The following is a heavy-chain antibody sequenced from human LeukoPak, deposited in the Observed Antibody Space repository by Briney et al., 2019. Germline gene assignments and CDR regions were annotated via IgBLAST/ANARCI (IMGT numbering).Heavy chain of an antibody. CDR2: IWYDGSNK. D-gene: IGHD6-19*01. CDR1: GGSFSGYY. CDR3: ARDDVAVTGALDF. J-gene: IGHJ4*02. Sequence: PSETLSLTCAVYGGSFSGYYWSWIRQPPGKGLEWVAVIWYDGSNKYYADSVKGRFTISRDNSKNTLYLQMNSLRAEDTAVYYCARDDVAVTGALDFWGQGTLVTVSS. V-gene: IGHV3-33*08.